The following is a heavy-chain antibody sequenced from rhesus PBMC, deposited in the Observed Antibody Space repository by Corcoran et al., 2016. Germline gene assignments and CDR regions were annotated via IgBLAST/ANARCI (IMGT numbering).Heavy chain of an antibody. Sequence: QLQLQESGPGLVKPSETLSVTCAVSGGSISSSYWSWIRQAPGKGLVWIGYIYGSGSSTNYNPSLQCRVTLSVDTSKNQLSLTLSSVTTADTAVYYCAKTGSGYSGSWNLFDYWGQGVLVTVSS. D-gene: IGHD6-25*01. J-gene: IGHJ4*01. CDR3: AKTGSGYSGSWNLFDY. V-gene: IGHV4-169*01. CDR2: IYGSGSST. CDR1: GGSISSSY.